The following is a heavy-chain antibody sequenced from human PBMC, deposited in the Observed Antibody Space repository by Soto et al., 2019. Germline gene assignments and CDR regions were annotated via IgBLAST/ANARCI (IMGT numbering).Heavy chain of an antibody. CDR3: ARGISGDQDWFDP. V-gene: IGHV4-59*01. CDR1: GGSISSYY. CDR2: IYYSGST. J-gene: IGHJ5*02. D-gene: IGHD5-12*01. Sequence: SETLSLTCTVSGGSISSYYWSWIRQPPGKGLEWIGYIYYSGSTNYNPSLKSRVTISVDTSKNQFSLKLSSVTAADTAVYYCARGISGDQDWFDPWGQGTLVTVSS.